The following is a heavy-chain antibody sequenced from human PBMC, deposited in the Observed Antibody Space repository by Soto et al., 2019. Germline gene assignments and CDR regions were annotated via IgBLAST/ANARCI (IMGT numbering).Heavy chain of an antibody. CDR2: ISAYNGNT. V-gene: IGHV1-18*01. CDR3: TLYYHGPGSQTYYCMDV. CDR1: GYTFTSYG. D-gene: IGHD3-10*01. J-gene: IGHJ6*02. Sequence: QVQLVQSGAEVKKPGASVKVSCKASGYTFTSYGISWVRQAPGQGLEWMGWISAYNGNTNYAQKLQGRVTMTTDTSTRISYLELRSLRTDDTAVYVCTLYYHGPGSQTYYCMDVWGQGTTDTVSS.